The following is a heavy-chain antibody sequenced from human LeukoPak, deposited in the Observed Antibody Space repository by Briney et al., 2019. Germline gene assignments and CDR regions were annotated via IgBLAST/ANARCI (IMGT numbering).Heavy chain of an antibody. CDR1: GYTFTSYY. CDR3: ARVLSSGYYDPPYYFDY. CDR2: INPSGGST. Sequence: ASVKVSCKASGYTFTSYYMHWVRQAPGQGLEWMGIINPSGGSTSYAQKFQGRVTMTRDTSTSTVYMELSSLRSEDTAVYYCARVLSSGYYDPPYYFDYWGQGTLVTVSS. D-gene: IGHD3-22*01. J-gene: IGHJ4*02. V-gene: IGHV1-46*01.